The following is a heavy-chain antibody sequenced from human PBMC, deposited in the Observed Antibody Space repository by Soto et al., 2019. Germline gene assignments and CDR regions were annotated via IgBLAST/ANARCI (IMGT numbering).Heavy chain of an antibody. CDR1: GYTFTSYD. J-gene: IGHJ4*02. D-gene: IGHD6-19*01. V-gene: IGHV1-8*01. Sequence: VQLVQSGAEVKKPGASVKVSCKASGYTFTSYDITWVRQATGQGLEWMGWMNPNSGNTGYAQKVQGRVTMTRNTSISTADMELSSLRSEATAVYYCASGGIAVAGGLKAYGYWGQGTLVTVSS. CDR3: ASGGIAVAGGLKAYGY. CDR2: MNPNSGNT.